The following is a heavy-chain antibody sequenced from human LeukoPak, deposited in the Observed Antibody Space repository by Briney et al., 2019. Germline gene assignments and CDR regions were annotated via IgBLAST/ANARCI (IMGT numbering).Heavy chain of an antibody. J-gene: IGHJ4*02. V-gene: IGHV1-18*01. D-gene: IGHD2-2*01. CDR1: GYTFTSYG. Sequence: ASVKVSCMASGYTFTSYGISWVRQAPGQGLEWMGWISAYNGNTNYAQKPQGRVTMTTNKSTSTAYIELRSLRSDAAAVYYCARTPSIVVPAATPDYWGQGTLVTVSS. CDR3: ARTPSIVVPAATPDY. CDR2: ISAYNGNT.